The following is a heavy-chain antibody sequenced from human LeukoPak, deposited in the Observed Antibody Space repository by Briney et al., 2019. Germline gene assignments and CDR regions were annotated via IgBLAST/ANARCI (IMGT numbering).Heavy chain of an antibody. J-gene: IGHJ4*02. CDR2: IWADGSNK. V-gene: IGHV3-33*01. CDR1: GFTFSSYD. CDR3: ARDRKVDYFDY. Sequence: GGSLRLSCAASGFTFSSYDMHWVRQAPGKGLEWVAVIWADGSNKYHADSVKGRFTISRDNSKNTLYLQMNTLRAEDTAVYYCARDRKVDYFDYWGQGTLVTVSS.